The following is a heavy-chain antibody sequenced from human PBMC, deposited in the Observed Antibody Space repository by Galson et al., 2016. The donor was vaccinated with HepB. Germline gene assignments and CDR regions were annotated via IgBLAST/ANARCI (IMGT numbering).Heavy chain of an antibody. CDR3: ARERGYEFWSGYYSPNKYGMDV. V-gene: IGHV3-21*01. D-gene: IGHD3-3*01. J-gene: IGHJ6*02. CDR1: GFTFSSYS. Sequence: SLRLSCAVSGFTFSSYSVNWVRQAPGKGLEWVSSISGSTTYRYYADSVKGRFTISRDNAKNSLFLQMNSLRAEDTAVYYCARERGYEFWSGYYSPNKYGMDVGGQGTTVTVSS. CDR2: ISGSTTYR.